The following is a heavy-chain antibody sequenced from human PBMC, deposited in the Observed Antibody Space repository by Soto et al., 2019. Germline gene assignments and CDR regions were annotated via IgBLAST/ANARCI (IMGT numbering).Heavy chain of an antibody. V-gene: IGHV3-53*01. J-gene: IGHJ4*02. Sequence: GGSLRLSCAASGSTVSSNYLSWVRQAPGRGLEWVSAIYSSGTTYYADSVKGRFTISRDSSKNTLDLQMNSLRVEDTAVYYCARVNVVVVPATFEYAYYFDYWGQGTLVTVSS. D-gene: IGHD2-15*01. CDR3: ARVNVVVVPATFEYAYYFDY. CDR2: IYSSGTT. CDR1: GSTVSSNY.